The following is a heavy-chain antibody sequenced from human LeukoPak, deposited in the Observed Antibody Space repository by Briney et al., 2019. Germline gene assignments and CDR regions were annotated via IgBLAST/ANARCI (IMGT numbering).Heavy chain of an antibody. CDR3: ARDHMVRGVIVYYYYGMDV. CDR1: GFTFSDYY. D-gene: IGHD3-10*01. V-gene: IGHV3-11*01. CDR2: ISSSGSTI. J-gene: IGHJ6*02. Sequence: GGSLRLSCAASGFTFSDYYMSWIRQAPGKGLEWVSYISSSGSTIYYADSVKGRFTISRGNAKNSLYLQMNSLRAEDTAVYYCARDHMVRGVIVYYYYGMDVWGQGTTVTVSS.